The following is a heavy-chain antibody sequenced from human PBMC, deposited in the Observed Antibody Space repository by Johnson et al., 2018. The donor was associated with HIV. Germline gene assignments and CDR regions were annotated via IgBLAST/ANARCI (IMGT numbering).Heavy chain of an antibody. CDR3: ARDQTYSFDI. CDR2: ISSSGGTI. V-gene: IGHV3-11*04. J-gene: IGHJ3*02. Sequence: QMQLVESGGGLVKPGGSLRLSCAASRFTFSDYYMSWIRQTPGKGLEWVSYISSSGGTIYYADSVKGRFSISRDNAKNSLYLQMNSPRAEDTAQYYCARDQTYSFDIWGQGTMVTVSS. CDR1: RFTFSDYY. D-gene: IGHD3-10*01.